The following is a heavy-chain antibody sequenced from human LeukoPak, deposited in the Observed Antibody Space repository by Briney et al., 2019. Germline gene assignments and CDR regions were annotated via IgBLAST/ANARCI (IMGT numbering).Heavy chain of an antibody. J-gene: IGHJ4*02. Sequence: GGSLRLSCAASGFTFSNYIINWVRQAPGKGLEWVSSISISSSYIYYADSVKGRFTISRDNAKNSLYLQMNSLRAEDMAVYYCATDPYSGSYVPFDYWGQGTLVTVSS. CDR3: ATDPYSGSYVPFDY. D-gene: IGHD1-26*01. V-gene: IGHV3-21*01. CDR1: GFTFSNYI. CDR2: ISISSSYI.